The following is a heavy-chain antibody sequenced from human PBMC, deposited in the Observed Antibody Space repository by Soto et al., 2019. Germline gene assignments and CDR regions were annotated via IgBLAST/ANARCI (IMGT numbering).Heavy chain of an antibody. CDR1: GYSFTSYW. J-gene: IGHJ6*02. CDR2: IVPSDSYT. CDR3: ARNPGSYYYYGMDV. Sequence: GASLKISCKGSGYSFTSYWISWVRQMPGKGLEWMGMIVPSDSYTNYSPSFQGHVTISADKSISTAYLQWSSLKASDTAMYYCARNPGSYYYYGMDVWGQGTTVTVSS. V-gene: IGHV5-10-1*01. D-gene: IGHD2-15*01.